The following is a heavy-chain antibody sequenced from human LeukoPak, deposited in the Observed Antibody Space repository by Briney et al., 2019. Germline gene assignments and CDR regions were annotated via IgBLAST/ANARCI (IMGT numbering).Heavy chain of an antibody. CDR2: IKQDGSQQ. Sequence: GGSLRLSRAASGFTFSSYWMSWVRQAPGKGLEWVANIKQDGSQQFYVDSVKGRFTISRDNAKNSLYLQMNSLRAEDTALYYCARGVAISAYDAFDIWGQGTMVTVSS. D-gene: IGHD3-10*01. CDR3: ARGVAISAYDAFDI. V-gene: IGHV3-7*03. CDR1: GFTFSSYW. J-gene: IGHJ3*02.